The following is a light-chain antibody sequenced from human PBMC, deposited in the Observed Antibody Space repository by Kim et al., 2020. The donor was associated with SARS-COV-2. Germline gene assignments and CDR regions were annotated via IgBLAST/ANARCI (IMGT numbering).Light chain of an antibody. V-gene: IGLV4-60*03. CDR1: SGHSTYI. CDR3: ETWDSDTRV. J-gene: IGLJ3*02. Sequence: QLVLTQSSSASASLGSSVRLTCTLSSGHSTYIIAWHQQQPGKAPRYLMRVAGSGRYNKGRGVPDRFSGSSSGADRSLTISNLHSEDEADYYCETWDSDTRVFGGGTQLTVL. CDR2: VAGSGRY.